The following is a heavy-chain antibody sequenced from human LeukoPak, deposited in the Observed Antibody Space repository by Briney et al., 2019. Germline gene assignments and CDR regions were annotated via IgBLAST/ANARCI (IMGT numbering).Heavy chain of an antibody. D-gene: IGHD2-2*02. CDR3: ASMDCSSTSCYTSDGNWFDP. CDR2: INHSGST. J-gene: IGHJ5*02. CDR1: GGSFSGYY. V-gene: IGHV4-34*01. Sequence: SETLSLTCGVYGGSFSGYYWSWIRQSPGKGLEWIGEINHSGSTNYNPSLKSRVAISVDTSKNQFSLKLSSVTAADTAVYYCASMDCSSTSCYTSDGNWFDPWGQGTLVTVSS.